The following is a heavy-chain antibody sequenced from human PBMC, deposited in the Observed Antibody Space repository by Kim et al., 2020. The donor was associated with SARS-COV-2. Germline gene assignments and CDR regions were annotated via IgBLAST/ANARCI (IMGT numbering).Heavy chain of an antibody. Sequence: GGSLRLSCAASGFTFSNSDMNWVRQAPGKGLEWLSDITCSTSTISYADSVKGRFTISRDNSKNSLYLQMNSLRAEDTAVYYCARGGGPHVWGHASSVSV. CDR1: GFTFSNSD. V-gene: IGHV3-48*01. CDR3: ARGGGPHV. CDR2: ITCSTSTI. J-gene: IGHJ6*02. D-gene: IGHD3-16*01.